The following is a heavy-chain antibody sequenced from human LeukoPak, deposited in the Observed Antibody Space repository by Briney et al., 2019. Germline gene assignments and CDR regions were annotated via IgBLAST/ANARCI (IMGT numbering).Heavy chain of an antibody. CDR3: VRATGRPRLAFDM. CDR1: GGSISSYY. V-gene: IGHV4-59*01. D-gene: IGHD4-17*01. CDR2: IYYSGST. Sequence: SETLSLTCTVSGGSISSYYWSWIRQPPGKGLEWIGYIYYSGSTNYNPSLKSRVTISVDTSKNQFSLKLSSVTAADTAVYYCVRATGRPRLAFDMWGRGTGVTVSS. J-gene: IGHJ3*02.